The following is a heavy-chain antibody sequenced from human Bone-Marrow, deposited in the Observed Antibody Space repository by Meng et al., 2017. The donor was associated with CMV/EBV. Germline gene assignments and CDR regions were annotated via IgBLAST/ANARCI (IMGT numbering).Heavy chain of an antibody. J-gene: IGHJ3*02. V-gene: IGHV2-5*01. D-gene: IGHD6-13*01. CDR1: GVSVNSDGVG. CDR2: IYWNDVK. Sequence: SGPTRLKPTQTLTLTCTVSGVSVNSDGVGVGWIRQPPGKALEWLSVIYWNDVKHFNPSLKNTITVTKDTSKTQVVLTMTNMDPVDQATHYCAPRRVATAVRVGAFDIWGQGTMVTVSS. CDR3: APRRVATAVRVGAFDI.